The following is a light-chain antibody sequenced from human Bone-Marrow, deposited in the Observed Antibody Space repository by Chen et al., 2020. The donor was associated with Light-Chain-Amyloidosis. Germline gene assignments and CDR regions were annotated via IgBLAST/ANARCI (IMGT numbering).Light chain of an antibody. CDR3: QSADSSGTYEVI. J-gene: IGLJ2*01. Sequence: SYELPQPPSVSVSPGQTARLTCSGDDLPTKYAYWYQQKPGQAPVLVIHRDTERPSGISERFYGSSAGTTATLTISGGQAEDEADYHCQSADSSGTYEVIFGGGTKLTVL. V-gene: IGLV3-25*03. CDR2: RDT. CDR1: DLPTKY.